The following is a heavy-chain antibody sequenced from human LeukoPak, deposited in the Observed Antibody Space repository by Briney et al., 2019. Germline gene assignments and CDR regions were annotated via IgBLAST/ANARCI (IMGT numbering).Heavy chain of an antibody. CDR1: GFTFSSYG. J-gene: IGHJ6*03. D-gene: IGHD2-2*01. V-gene: IGHV3-23*01. CDR3: AKCIVPAGHYYYYYMDV. Sequence: PGGTLRLSCAASGFTFSSYGMSWVRQAPGKGLEWVSAISGSGGSTYYADSVKGRFTISRDNSKNTLYLQMNSLRAEDTAVYYCAKCIVPAGHYYYYYMDVWGKGTTVTVSS. CDR2: ISGSGGST.